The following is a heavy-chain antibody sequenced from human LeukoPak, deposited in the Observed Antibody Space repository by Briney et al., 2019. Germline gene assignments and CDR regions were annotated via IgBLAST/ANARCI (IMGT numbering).Heavy chain of an antibody. CDR1: GGSISSYY. V-gene: IGHV4-59*01. CDR3: ARGIGWDAFDI. D-gene: IGHD6-19*01. Sequence: SETLSLTCNVSGGSISSYYWSWIRQPPGKGLEWIGYIYYSGSTNYNPSLKSRVTISVDTSKNQFSLKLSSVTAADTAVYYCARGIGWDAFDIWGQGTMVTVSS. J-gene: IGHJ3*02. CDR2: IYYSGST.